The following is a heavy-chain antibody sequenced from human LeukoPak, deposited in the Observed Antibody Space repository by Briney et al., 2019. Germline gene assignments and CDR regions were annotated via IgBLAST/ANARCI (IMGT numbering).Heavy chain of an antibody. J-gene: IGHJ4*02. D-gene: IGHD3-3*01. Sequence: GGSLRLSCAASGFTFNNFAMSWVRQAPGKGLEWVSGISGSGSGGSTYYADSVKGRFTISRDNSKNTLYLQMNSLRAEDTAVYYCARDERLLSFLKWGQGTLVTVSS. CDR1: GFTFNNFA. V-gene: IGHV3-23*01. CDR3: ARDERLLSFLK. CDR2: ISGSGSGGST.